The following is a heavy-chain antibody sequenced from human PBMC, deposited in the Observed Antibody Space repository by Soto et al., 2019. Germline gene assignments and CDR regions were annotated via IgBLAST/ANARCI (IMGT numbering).Heavy chain of an antibody. V-gene: IGHV3-9*01. D-gene: IGHD3-22*01. J-gene: IGHJ4*02. Sequence: EVQLVESGGGLVQPGRSLRLSCAASGFTFDDYAMHWVRQTPGKGLEWVSGISWNSGSTGYADSVKGRFTISRDNAKNSLYLEMNSLRAEDTALYYCAKDEDWRRYFYDGRCFDSWGQGTVVTVSS. CDR3: AKDEDWRRYFYDGRCFDS. CDR1: GFTFDDYA. CDR2: ISWNSGST.